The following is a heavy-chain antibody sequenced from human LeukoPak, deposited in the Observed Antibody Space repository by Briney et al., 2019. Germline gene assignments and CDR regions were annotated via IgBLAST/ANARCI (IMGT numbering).Heavy chain of an antibody. V-gene: IGHV4-30-4*01. D-gene: IGHD6-19*01. CDR2: INYSGNT. Sequence: SETLSLTCTVSGGSISSGGYYWSWIRQSPGKGLEWIGYINYSGNTYYNPSLQGRLTISGDASKNQFSLKLTSVTAADTAVYYCARNSGAFDYWGRGTLVTVSS. J-gene: IGHJ4*02. CDR3: ARNSGAFDY. CDR1: GGSISSGGYY.